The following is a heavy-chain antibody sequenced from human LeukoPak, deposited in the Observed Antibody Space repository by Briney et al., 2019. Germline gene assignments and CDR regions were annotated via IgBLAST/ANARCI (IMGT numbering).Heavy chain of an antibody. CDR3: GRDYEERTTDY. J-gene: IGHJ4*02. D-gene: IGHD3-16*01. CDR1: GFTFSTYS. V-gene: IGHV3-48*04. CDR2: ISSSSSII. Sequence: HGGSLRLSCAASGFTFSTYSMNWVRQAPGKGLEWVSYISSSSSIINYAESVRGRFTISRDNAKNLLYLQMNSLRAEDTAVYYCGRDYEERTTDYWGQGTLVTVSS.